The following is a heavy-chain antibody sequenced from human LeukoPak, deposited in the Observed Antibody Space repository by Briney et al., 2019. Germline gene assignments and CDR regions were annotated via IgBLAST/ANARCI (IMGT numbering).Heavy chain of an antibody. CDR1: GFTFSSYA. D-gene: IGHD6-13*01. Sequence: GGSLRLSCAASGFTFSSYAMTWVRQAPGKGLEWVSTISGSGASTYYADSVKGRLTISRDNSKNTLHLQLNALRSEDTAVYYCAKSSTNWYYYFDSWGQGTLVTVSS. CDR3: AKSSTNWYYYFDS. V-gene: IGHV3-23*01. CDR2: ISGSGAST. J-gene: IGHJ4*02.